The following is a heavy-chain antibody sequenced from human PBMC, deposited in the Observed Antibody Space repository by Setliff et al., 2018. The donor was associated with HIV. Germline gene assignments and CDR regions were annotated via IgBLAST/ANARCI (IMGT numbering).Heavy chain of an antibody. J-gene: IGHJ4*02. V-gene: IGHV1-69*13. CDR2: IIPMFEIA. Sequence: SVKVSCKASEGTFSSYAVSWVRQAPGQGLEWMGGIIPMFEIANYAQRFQGRVTITAEESTSIVYLEMSSLRSEDTAVYYCVRDFHDSSGYSDFWGQGTLVTVSS. CDR3: VRDFHDSSGYSDF. D-gene: IGHD3-22*01. CDR1: EGTFSSYA.